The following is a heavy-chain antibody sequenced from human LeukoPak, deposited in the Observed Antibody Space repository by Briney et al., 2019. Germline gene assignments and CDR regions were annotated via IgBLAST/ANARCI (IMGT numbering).Heavy chain of an antibody. CDR1: GFTVSTNY. Sequence: GGSLRLSCAGSGFTVSTNYLSWVRQAPGKGLEWVSAISGSGGSTYYADSVKGRFTISRDNSKNTLYLQMNSLRAEDTAVYYCAKAWTVTTRGGYFDYWGQGTLVTVSS. CDR3: AKAWTVTTRGGYFDY. CDR2: ISGSGGST. V-gene: IGHV3-23*01. J-gene: IGHJ4*02. D-gene: IGHD4-17*01.